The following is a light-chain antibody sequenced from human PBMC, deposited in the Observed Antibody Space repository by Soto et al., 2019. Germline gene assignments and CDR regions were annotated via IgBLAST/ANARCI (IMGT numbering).Light chain of an antibody. CDR3: HKYKSAPYT. Sequence: DIQMTQSPSSLSASVGDRVTITCRASQGIANHLAWYQQKPGKAPNLLIYAASTLQSGVPSRVSGSGFGTDFTLTISSLQPEDVATYYCHKYKSAPYTFGPGTKVDI. CDR1: QGIANH. J-gene: IGKJ3*01. V-gene: IGKV1-27*01. CDR2: AAS.